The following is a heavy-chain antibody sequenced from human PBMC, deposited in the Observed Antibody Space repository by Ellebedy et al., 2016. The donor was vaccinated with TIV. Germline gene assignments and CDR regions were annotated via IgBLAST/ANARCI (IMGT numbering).Heavy chain of an antibody. CDR2: ISGSGGST. CDR3: AKVGFYGGNPTWFDY. V-gene: IGHV3-23*01. J-gene: IGHJ4*02. Sequence: GGSLRLSXAASGFTFSSYAMSWVRQAPGKGLEWVSAISGSGGSTYYADSVKGRFTISRDNSKNTLYLQMNSLRAEDTAVYYCAKVGFYGGNPTWFDYWGQGTLVTVSS. CDR1: GFTFSSYA. D-gene: IGHD4-23*01.